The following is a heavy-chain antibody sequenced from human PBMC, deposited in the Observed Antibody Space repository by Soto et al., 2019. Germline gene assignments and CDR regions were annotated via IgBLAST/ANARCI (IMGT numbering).Heavy chain of an antibody. Sequence: QVQLVQSGAEVKKPGSSVKVSCKASGGTFSSYAISWVRQAPGQGLEWMGGIIPIFGTANYAQKFQGRVTITVDESTSTDYRELSSLRSEDTAVYYCARGGDVCSDSLEWLHTHSPFDYWGQGTLVTVSS. CDR3: ARGGDVCSDSLEWLHTHSPFDY. CDR1: GGTFSSYA. CDR2: IIPIFGTA. J-gene: IGHJ4*02. V-gene: IGHV1-69*01. D-gene: IGHD3-3*01.